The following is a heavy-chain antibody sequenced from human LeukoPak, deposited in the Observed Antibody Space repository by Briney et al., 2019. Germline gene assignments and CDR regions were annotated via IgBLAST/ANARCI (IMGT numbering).Heavy chain of an antibody. V-gene: IGHV6-1*01. CDR1: GDSVSSNSAA. CDR3: ARNIVVVVAATPGYGMDV. J-gene: IGHJ6*04. Sequence: SQPLSLTCAISGDSVSSNSAAWNWIRQSPSRGLEWLGRTYYRSKWYNDYAVSVKSRITINPDTSKNQFSLQLNSVTPEDTAVYYCARNIVVVVAATPGYGMDVWGKGTTVTVSS. D-gene: IGHD2-15*01. CDR2: TYYRSKWYN.